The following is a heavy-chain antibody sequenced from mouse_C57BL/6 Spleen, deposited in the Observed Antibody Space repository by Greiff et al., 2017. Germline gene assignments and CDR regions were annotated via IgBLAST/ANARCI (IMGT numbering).Heavy chain of an antibody. CDR3: TRGLPHFDY. J-gene: IGHJ2*01. Sequence: EVQLQQSGAELVRPGASVKLSCTASGFNIKDDYMHWVKQRPEQGLEWIGWIDPENGDTEYASKFQGRATITAVTSSNTAYLQLSSLTSEDTAVYYCTRGLPHFDYWGQGTTLTVSS. D-gene: IGHD2-2*01. CDR1: GFNIKDDY. CDR2: IDPENGDT. V-gene: IGHV14-4*01.